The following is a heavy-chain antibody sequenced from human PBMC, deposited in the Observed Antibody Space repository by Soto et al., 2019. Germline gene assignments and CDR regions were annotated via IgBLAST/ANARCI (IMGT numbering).Heavy chain of an antibody. CDR3: ASFLAAAGTGGWFDP. CDR1: GGSISSYY. V-gene: IGHV4-59*01. CDR2: IYYSGST. D-gene: IGHD6-13*01. J-gene: IGHJ5*02. Sequence: QVQLQESGPGLVKPSETLSLTCTVSGGSISSYYWSWIRQPPGKGLEWIGYIYYSGSTNYNPSLKSRVTISVDTSKNQFSLKLSSVTAADTAVYYCASFLAAAGTGGWFDPWGQGTLVTVSS.